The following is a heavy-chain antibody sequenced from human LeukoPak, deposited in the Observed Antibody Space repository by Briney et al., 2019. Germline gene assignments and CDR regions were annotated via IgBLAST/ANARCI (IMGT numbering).Heavy chain of an antibody. J-gene: IGHJ3*02. CDR1: GYTFTGYY. CDR2: MNPNSGNT. CDR3: ARASGSYLKDAFDI. D-gene: IGHD1-26*01. Sequence: ASVKVSYKASGYTFTGYYMHWVRQAPGQGLEWMGWMNPNSGNTGYAQKFQGKVTITRNTSISTAYMELSSLRSEDTAVYYCARASGSYLKDAFDIWGQGTMVTVSS. V-gene: IGHV1-8*03.